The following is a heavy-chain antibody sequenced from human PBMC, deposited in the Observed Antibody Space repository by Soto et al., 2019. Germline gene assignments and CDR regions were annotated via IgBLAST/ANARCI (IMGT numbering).Heavy chain of an antibody. D-gene: IGHD4-17*01. CDR3: TRDFRPTGAHIDY. V-gene: IGHV1-18*01. CDR1: GYSFTSYG. CDR2: IRGDNGDT. J-gene: IGHJ4*02. Sequence: ASVKVSCKASGYSFTSYGISWVQQAPGQGLEWVGWIRGDNGDTNSAPKFQGRVTLTTDTSTSTAYMDLWSLRSDDTAVYYCTRDFRPTGAHIDYWGQGTPVTVSS.